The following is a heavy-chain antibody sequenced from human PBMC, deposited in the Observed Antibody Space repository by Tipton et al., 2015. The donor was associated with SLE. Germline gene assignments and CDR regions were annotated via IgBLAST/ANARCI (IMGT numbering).Heavy chain of an antibody. CDR3: ARSTCGGGCYFDY. CDR2: ISSSSSYI. J-gene: IGHJ4*02. Sequence: QLVQSGGGLVHPGRSLRLSCAASGFTFSSYSMNWVRQAPGKGLEWVSSISSSSSYIYYADSVKGRFTISRDNAKNSLYLQMNSLRAEDTAVYYCARSTCGGGCYFDYWGQGTLVTVSS. D-gene: IGHD2-21*01. V-gene: IGHV3-21*03. CDR1: GFTFSSYS.